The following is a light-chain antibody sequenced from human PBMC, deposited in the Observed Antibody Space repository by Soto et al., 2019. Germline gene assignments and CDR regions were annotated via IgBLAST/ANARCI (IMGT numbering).Light chain of an antibody. Sequence: DIVMTQSPDSLAVSLGERATINCKSSQSIFYSSNNKNYLTWYQQKPGQAPRLLIYDASNRATGVPARFSGSGSGTDFTLTISSLEPEDFAVYYCQQRSDNWPHTFGGGTKVDIK. CDR3: QQRSDNWPHT. V-gene: IGKV4-1*01. J-gene: IGKJ4*01. CDR1: QSIFYSSNNKNY. CDR2: DAS.